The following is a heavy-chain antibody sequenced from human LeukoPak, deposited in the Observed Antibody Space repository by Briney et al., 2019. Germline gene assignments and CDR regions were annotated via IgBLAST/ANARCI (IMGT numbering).Heavy chain of an antibody. CDR1: GFIFSSYA. CDR2: ISWNSDSI. Sequence: PGGSLRLSCAASGFIFSSYAMHWVRQAPGKGLEWVSGISWNSDSIDYADSVKGRFTISRDNAKNSLYLQMNSLRAEDTALYYCAKDLKATTEYYFDYWGQGTLVTVSS. CDR3: AKDLKATTEYYFDY. J-gene: IGHJ4*02. D-gene: IGHD1-1*01. V-gene: IGHV3-9*01.